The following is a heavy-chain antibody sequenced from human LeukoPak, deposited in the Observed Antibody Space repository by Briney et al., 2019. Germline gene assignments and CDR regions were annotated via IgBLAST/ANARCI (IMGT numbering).Heavy chain of an antibody. D-gene: IGHD5-18*01. J-gene: IGHJ4*02. CDR2: IKQDGSEK. Sequence: GGSLRLSYAASGFTFSSYWMSWVRQAPGKGLEWVANIKQDGSEKYYVDSVKGRFTISRDNAKNSLYLQMNSLRAEDTAVYYCARERYSYGYRYFDYWGQGTLVTVSS. CDR3: ARERYSYGYRYFDY. V-gene: IGHV3-7*01. CDR1: GFTFSSYW.